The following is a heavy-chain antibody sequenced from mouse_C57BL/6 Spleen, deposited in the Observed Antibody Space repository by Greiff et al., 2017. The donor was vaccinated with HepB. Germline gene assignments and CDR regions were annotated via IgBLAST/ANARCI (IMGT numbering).Heavy chain of an antibody. CDR3: ARPGEDYGNLSFAY. CDR1: GFTFSSYG. Sequence: EVHLVESGGDLVKPGGSLKLSCAASGFTFSSYGMSWVRQTPDKRLEWVATISSGGSYTYYPDSVKGRFTISRDNAKNTLYLQMSSLKSEDTAMYYSARPGEDYGNLSFAYWGQGTLVTVSA. D-gene: IGHD2-1*01. J-gene: IGHJ3*01. CDR2: ISSGGSYT. V-gene: IGHV5-6*01.